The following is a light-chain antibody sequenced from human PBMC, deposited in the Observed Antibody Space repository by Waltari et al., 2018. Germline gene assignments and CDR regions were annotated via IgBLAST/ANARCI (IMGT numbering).Light chain of an antibody. V-gene: IGKV3-15*01. CDR2: AAS. CDR1: ESVRSN. Sequence: ETVMTQSPATLSVSPGERATLSCRASESVRSNLAWYQQKPGQAPRLLIYAASTRATGIPDGFSGSGSGTEFTLTISSLQSEDFAVYYCQQYNDWPPITFGQGTRLEIK. J-gene: IGKJ5*01. CDR3: QQYNDWPPIT.